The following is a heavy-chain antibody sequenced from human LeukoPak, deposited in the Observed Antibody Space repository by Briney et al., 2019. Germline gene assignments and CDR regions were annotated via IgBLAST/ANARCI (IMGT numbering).Heavy chain of an antibody. D-gene: IGHD2-2*01. Sequence: GGSLRLSCTASGFTFGDYAMSWFRQAPGKGLEWVGFIRSKAYGGTTEYAASVKGRFTISRDDSKSIAYLQMNSLKTEDTAVYYCTSDSKRREAAAEIYYYYYMDVWGKGTTVTVSS. CDR2: IRSKAYGGTT. CDR3: TSDSKRREAAAEIYYYYYMDV. V-gene: IGHV3-49*03. CDR1: GFTFGDYA. J-gene: IGHJ6*03.